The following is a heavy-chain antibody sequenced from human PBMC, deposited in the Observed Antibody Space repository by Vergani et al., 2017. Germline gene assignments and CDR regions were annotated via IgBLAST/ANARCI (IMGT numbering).Heavy chain of an antibody. CDR1: GGTFSSYA. D-gene: IGHD3-10*01. V-gene: IGHV1-69*01. CDR3: ARGRGSGSYYGYYYYYMDV. J-gene: IGHJ6*03. Sequence: QVQLVQSGAEVKKPGSSVKVSCKASGGTFSSYAISWVRQAPGQGLEWMGGIIPTFGTANYAQKFQGRVTITADESTSTAYMGLSSLRSEDTAVYYCARGRGSGSYYGYYYYYMDVWGKGSTVTVSS. CDR2: IIPTFGTA.